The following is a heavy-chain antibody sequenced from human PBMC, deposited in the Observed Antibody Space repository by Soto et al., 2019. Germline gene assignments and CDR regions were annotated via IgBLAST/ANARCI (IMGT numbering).Heavy chain of an antibody. V-gene: IGHV4-30-4*01. D-gene: IGHD3-3*01. J-gene: IGHJ6*02. CDR2: IYYNGST. Sequence: VQLQESGPGLVKSSQTLSLNCAVSGGFISTGSYYWSWIRQPPGKGLEWIGYIYYNGSTYSSPSLKSRVAISVDTSKTQFSLKLSAATAADTAVYYCARTLRYLEWLSGMDVWGQGTTVTVSS. CDR3: ARTLRYLEWLSGMDV. CDR1: GGFISTGSYY.